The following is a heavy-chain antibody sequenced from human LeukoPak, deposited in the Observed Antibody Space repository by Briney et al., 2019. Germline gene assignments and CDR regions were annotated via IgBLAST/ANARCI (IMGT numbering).Heavy chain of an antibody. CDR1: GGFISSSSFY. Sequence: SETLSLTCTVSGGFISSSSFYWGWIRLPPGKGLEWIGNIYYSGTTYYNPSLKSRVTISVDTSKNQFSLQLSSVTAADTAVYYCARGDGSPSGILYYGMDVWGQGTTVTVSS. CDR2: IYYSGTT. D-gene: IGHD1-26*01. V-gene: IGHV4-39*07. CDR3: ARGDGSPSGILYYGMDV. J-gene: IGHJ6*02.